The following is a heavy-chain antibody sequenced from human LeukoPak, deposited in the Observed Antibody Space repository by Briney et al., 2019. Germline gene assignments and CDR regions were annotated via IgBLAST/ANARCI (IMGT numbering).Heavy chain of an antibody. CDR1: GYSFTSYW. CDR2: IDPSDSYT. J-gene: IGHJ4*02. Sequence: GESLKISCKGSGYSFTSYWISWVRQMPGKGLEWMGRIDPSDSYTSYSPSFQGHVAISADKSISTAYLQWSSLKASDTAMYYCARRVAVAGPTDYWGQGTLVTVSS. V-gene: IGHV5-10-1*01. D-gene: IGHD6-19*01. CDR3: ARRVAVAGPTDY.